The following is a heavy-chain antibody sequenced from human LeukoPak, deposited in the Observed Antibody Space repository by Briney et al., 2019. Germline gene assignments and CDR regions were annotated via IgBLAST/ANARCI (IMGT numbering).Heavy chain of an antibody. CDR3: ARGFGSGWLY. V-gene: IGHV4-34*01. D-gene: IGHD6-13*01. CDR1: GGSFSGYY. CDR2: INHSGST. J-gene: IGHJ4*01. Sequence: PSETLSLTCAVYGGSFSGYYWSWIRQPPGKGLEWIGEINHSGSTNYNPSLKSRVTISVDTSKNQFSLKLSSVTAADTAMYYCARGFGSGWLYWGQGILTIVSA.